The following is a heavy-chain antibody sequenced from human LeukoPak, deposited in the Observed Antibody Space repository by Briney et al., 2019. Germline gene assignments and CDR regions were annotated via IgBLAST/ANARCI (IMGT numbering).Heavy chain of an antibody. V-gene: IGHV3-9*01. J-gene: IGHJ4*02. D-gene: IGHD6-13*01. CDR2: ISWNSGSI. Sequence: GGSLRLSCAASGFTFDDYAMHWVRQAPGKGLEWVSGISWNSGSIGYADSVKGRFTISRDNAKNSLYLQMNSLRAEDTALYYCAKDIYSSSWYLHDYWGQGTLVTVSS. CDR1: GFTFDDYA. CDR3: AKDIYSSSWYLHDY.